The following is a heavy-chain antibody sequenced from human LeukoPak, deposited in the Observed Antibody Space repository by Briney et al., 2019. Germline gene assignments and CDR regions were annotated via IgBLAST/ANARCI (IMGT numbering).Heavy chain of an antibody. CDR1: EYTLTAYY. J-gene: IGHJ4*02. CDR2: INPDSGGS. D-gene: IGHD7-27*01. V-gene: IGHV1-2*02. Sequence: ASVKVSCKASEYTLTAYYMNWVRQAPGQGLEWMGWINPDSGGSSYAQKFQGRVTMTRDTSISTAYMELSGLRSDDTAVYYCARAAGESYFDYWGQGTLVTVSS. CDR3: ARAAGESYFDY.